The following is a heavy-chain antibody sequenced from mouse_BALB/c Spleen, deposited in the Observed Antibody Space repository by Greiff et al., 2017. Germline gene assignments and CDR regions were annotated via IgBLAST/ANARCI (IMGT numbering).Heavy chain of an antibody. V-gene: IGHV3-2*02. D-gene: IGHD1-1*01. CDR3: ARSPSYSYDAYYFDY. CDR2: ISYSGST. CDR1: GYSITSDYA. J-gene: IGHJ2*01. Sequence: VQLQQSGPGLVKPSQSLSLTCTVTGYSITSDYAWNWIRQFPGNKLEWMGYISYSGSTSYNPSLKSRISITRDTSKNQFFLQLNSVTTEDTATYYCARSPSYSYDAYYFDYWGQGTTLTVSS.